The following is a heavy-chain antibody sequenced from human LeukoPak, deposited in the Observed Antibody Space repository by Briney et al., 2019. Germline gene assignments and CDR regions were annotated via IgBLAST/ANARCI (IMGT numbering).Heavy chain of an antibody. Sequence: SVKVSCKASGGTFSSYAISWVRQAPGQGLEWMGGIIPIFGTANYAQKFQGRVTITADKSTSTAYMELSSLRSEDTAGYYCGASYGGSYYFPSYYYMDVWGKGTTVTVSS. V-gene: IGHV1-69*06. CDR3: GASYGGSYYFPSYYYMDV. D-gene: IGHD1-26*01. CDR2: IIPIFGTA. CDR1: GGTFSSYA. J-gene: IGHJ6*03.